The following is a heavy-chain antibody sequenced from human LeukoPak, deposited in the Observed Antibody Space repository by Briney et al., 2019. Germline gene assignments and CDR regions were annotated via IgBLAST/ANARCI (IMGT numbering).Heavy chain of an antibody. Sequence: SETLSLTCTVSGGSINDHYWGWIRQPPGKGLEWIGFISYSGTTSYNPSLKSRVTISVDTSKNQFSLKLSSVTAADTAVYYCAREGPHEDGYNADYWGQGTPVTVSP. D-gene: IGHD5-24*01. CDR1: GGSINDHY. CDR2: ISYSGTT. J-gene: IGHJ4*02. V-gene: IGHV4-59*11. CDR3: AREGPHEDGYNADY.